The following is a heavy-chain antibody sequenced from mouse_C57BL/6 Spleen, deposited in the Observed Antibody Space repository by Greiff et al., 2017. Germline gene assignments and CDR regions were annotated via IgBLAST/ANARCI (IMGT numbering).Heavy chain of an antibody. D-gene: IGHD2-4*01. CDR2: INPYNGGT. V-gene: IGHV1-19*01. CDR3: AGSYYDYDEFAY. CDR1: GYTFTDYY. J-gene: IGHJ3*01. Sequence: VQLQQSGPVLVKPGASVKMSCKASGYTFTDYYMNWVKQSHGKSLEWIGVINPYNGGTSYNQKFKGKATLTVDKSSSTAYMELNSLTSEESAVYYCAGSYYDYDEFAYWGQGTLVTVSA.